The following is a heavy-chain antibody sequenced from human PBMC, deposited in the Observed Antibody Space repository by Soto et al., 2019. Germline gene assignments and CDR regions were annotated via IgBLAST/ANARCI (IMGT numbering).Heavy chain of an antibody. V-gene: IGHV2-5*01. D-gene: IGHD1-26*01. J-gene: IGHJ4*02. Sequence: QITLKESGHTLVKPTQTLTLTCTFSGFSLSTSGLGVGWIRQSPGKALEWLALIYWNDDKRYSPSLKSRLTITKDTSKNQVVLTMTNMDPVDTATYYCAHRLGRSFFDYWGQGTLVTVSS. CDR1: GFSLSTSGLG. CDR2: IYWNDDK. CDR3: AHRLGRSFFDY.